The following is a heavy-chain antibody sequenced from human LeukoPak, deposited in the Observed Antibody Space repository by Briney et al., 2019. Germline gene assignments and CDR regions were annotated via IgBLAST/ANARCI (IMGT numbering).Heavy chain of an antibody. CDR3: ARVSQYCSSTSCYWYFDY. V-gene: IGHV4-34*01. J-gene: IGHJ4*02. D-gene: IGHD2-2*01. CDR2: INHSGST. CDR1: GGSFCRSY. Sequence: SETLSLICAVYGGSFCRSYWSWIRQPPGKGLEWIGEINHSGSTKYNPSLKSRVTISVDTSKNRFSLKLSSVTAADTAVYYCARVSQYCSSTSCYWYFDYWGQGTLVTVSS.